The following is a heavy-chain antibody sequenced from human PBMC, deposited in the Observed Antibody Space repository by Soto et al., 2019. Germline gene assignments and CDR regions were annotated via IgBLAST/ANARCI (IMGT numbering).Heavy chain of an antibody. D-gene: IGHD1-1*01. CDR1: GFTFSGSA. V-gene: IGHV3-73*01. CDR2: IRSKANSYAT. Sequence: GSLRLSCAASGFTFSGSAMHWVRQASGKGLEWVGRIRSKANSYATAYAASVKGRFTISRDDSKNTAYLQMNSLKTEDTAVYYCASSDGHDPFDYWGQGTLVTVSS. J-gene: IGHJ4*02. CDR3: ASSDGHDPFDY.